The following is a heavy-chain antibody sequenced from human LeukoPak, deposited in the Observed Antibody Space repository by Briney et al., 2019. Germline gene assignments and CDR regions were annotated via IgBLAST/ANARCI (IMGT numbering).Heavy chain of an antibody. V-gene: IGHV3-23*01. D-gene: IGHD3-10*01. CDR3: AKDLSAMVRGVIISAFDI. CDR2: ISADGGAT. Sequence: GGSLRLSCAASVFTFSSYAMSWVRQAPGKGLEWVSTISADGGATYYADSVLGRFTISRDNSKNTLYLQMNSLRADDTAVYYCAKDLSAMVRGVIISAFDIWGQGTMVTVSS. J-gene: IGHJ3*02. CDR1: VFTFSSYA.